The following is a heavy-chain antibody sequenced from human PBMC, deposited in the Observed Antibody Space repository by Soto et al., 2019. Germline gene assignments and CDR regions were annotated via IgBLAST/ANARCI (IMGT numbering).Heavy chain of an antibody. D-gene: IGHD6-6*01. V-gene: IGHV3-30*18. J-gene: IGHJ3*02. CDR3: AKDLAYSSSSYAFDI. Sequence: PGGSLRLSCAASGFTFSSYGMHWVRQAPGKGLEWVAVISYDGSSKYYADSVKGRFTISRDNSKNTLYLQMNSLRAEDTVVYYCAKDLAYSSSSYAFDIWGQGTMVTVSS. CDR2: ISYDGSSK. CDR1: GFTFSSYG.